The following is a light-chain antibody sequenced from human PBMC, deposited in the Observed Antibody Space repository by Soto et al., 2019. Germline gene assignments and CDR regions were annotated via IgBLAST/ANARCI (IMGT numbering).Light chain of an antibody. J-gene: IGLJ2*01. CDR3: SSYTSSNTVV. CDR2: EVI. V-gene: IGLV2-18*02. CDR1: SYDVGSYNR. Sequence: QSVLTQPPSVSGSPGQSVTISCTGTSYDVGSYNRVSWYQQPPGTAPKLMIYEVIYRPSGVPDRFSGSKSGNTASLTISGLQAEDEAYYYCSSYTSSNTVVFGGGTKLTVL.